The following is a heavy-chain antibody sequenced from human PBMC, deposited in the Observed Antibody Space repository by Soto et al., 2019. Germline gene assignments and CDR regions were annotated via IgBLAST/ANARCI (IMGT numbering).Heavy chain of an antibody. CDR1: GYTFTSYS. CDR2: LNAGNGNT. J-gene: IGHJ4*02. Sequence: ASVKVSCKASGYTFTSYSMHWVRQAPGQRLEWMGWLNAGNGNTKYSQEFQGRVTITRDTSASTAYMELNSLRSEDTAVYYCARSSSYYFIDDYWGQGSLVTVSS. D-gene: IGHD3-22*01. CDR3: ARSSSYYFIDDY. V-gene: IGHV1-3*01.